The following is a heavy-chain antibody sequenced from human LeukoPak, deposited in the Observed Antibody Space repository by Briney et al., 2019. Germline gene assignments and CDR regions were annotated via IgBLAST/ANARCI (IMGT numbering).Heavy chain of an antibody. J-gene: IGHJ4*02. V-gene: IGHV3-66*01. CDR2: IYSGGST. CDR1: GFTVSSNY. D-gene: IGHD2-8*02. CDR3: VRDHYWSLDY. Sequence: GGSLRLSCAASGFTVSSNYMSWVRQAPGKGLEWVSVIYSGGSTYYADSVKGRFTISRDNAKNSLYLQMTSLRAEDTAVYYCVRDHYWSLDYWGQGALVTVSS.